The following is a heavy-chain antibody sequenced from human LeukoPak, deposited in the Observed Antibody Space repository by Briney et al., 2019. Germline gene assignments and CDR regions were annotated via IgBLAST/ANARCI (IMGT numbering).Heavy chain of an antibody. Sequence: ASVKVSCKASGYTFTTYGISWVRQAPGQGLEWMGWISAYNANTVYAQKLQGRVTMTTDTSTNTAYMELRSLRSDDTAMCYCARNDYGDYWGQGTLVTVSS. CDR1: GYTFTTYG. V-gene: IGHV1-18*01. CDR2: ISAYNANT. CDR3: ARNDYGDY. J-gene: IGHJ4*02.